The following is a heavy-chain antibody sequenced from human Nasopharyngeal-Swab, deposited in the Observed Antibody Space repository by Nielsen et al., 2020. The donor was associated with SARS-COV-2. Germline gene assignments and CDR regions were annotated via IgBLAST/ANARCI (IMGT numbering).Heavy chain of an antibody. D-gene: IGHD5-18*01. J-gene: IGHJ6*02. CDR3: ARDHSEVFVDTAYYYYGMDV. Sequence: WIRQPPGKGLEWIASIHYSGSSYYNPSLKSRVTISVDTSKNQFSLKLSSVTAADTAVYYCARDHSEVFVDTAYYYYGMDVWGQGTTVTVSS. CDR2: IHYSGSS. V-gene: IGHV4-39*07.